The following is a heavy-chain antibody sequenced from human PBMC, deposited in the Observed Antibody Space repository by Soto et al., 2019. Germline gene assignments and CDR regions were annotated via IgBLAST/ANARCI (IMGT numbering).Heavy chain of an antibody. CDR2: IYHSGST. CDR3: ARVVGGYSYGYFDYFDY. D-gene: IGHD5-18*01. CDR1: GGSISSGGYS. Sequence: SETLSLTCAVSGGSISSGGYSWSWIRQPPGKGLEWIGYIYHSGSTYYNPSLKSRVTISVDRSKNQFSLKLSSVTAADTAVYYCARVVGGYSYGYFDYFDYWGQGTLVTVSS. J-gene: IGHJ4*02. V-gene: IGHV4-30-2*01.